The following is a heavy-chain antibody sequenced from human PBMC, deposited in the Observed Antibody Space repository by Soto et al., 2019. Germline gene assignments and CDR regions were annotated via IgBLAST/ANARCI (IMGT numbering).Heavy chain of an antibody. D-gene: IGHD4-4*01. Sequence: PGGSLRLSCAASGFTFSSYGMHWVRQAPGKGLEWVAVISYDGSNKYYADSVKGRFTISRDNSKNTLYLQMNSLRAEDTAVYYCAKEITVTTFLYYYYGMDVWGQGTTVTVSS. V-gene: IGHV3-30*18. CDR1: GFTFSSYG. J-gene: IGHJ6*02. CDR2: ISYDGSNK. CDR3: AKEITVTTFLYYYYGMDV.